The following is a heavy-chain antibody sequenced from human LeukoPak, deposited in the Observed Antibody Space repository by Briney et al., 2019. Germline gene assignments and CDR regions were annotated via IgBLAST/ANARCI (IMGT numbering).Heavy chain of an antibody. J-gene: IGHJ6*02. CDR2: TYHSGGT. V-gene: IGHV4-59*12. Sequence: SETLSLTCTVSGGSIKGSYWSWIRQPPEKGLEWIGYTYHSGGTNYNPSLKSRVTISVDTSKNQFSLKLSSVTAADTAVYYCARGYCSSTSCPKGGMDVWGQGTTVTVSS. CDR1: GGSIKGSY. D-gene: IGHD2-2*01. CDR3: ARGYCSSTSCPKGGMDV.